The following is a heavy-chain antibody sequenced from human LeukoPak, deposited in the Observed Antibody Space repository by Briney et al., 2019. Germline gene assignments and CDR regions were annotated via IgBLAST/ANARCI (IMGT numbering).Heavy chain of an antibody. J-gene: IGHJ3*02. D-gene: IGHD5-24*01. CDR1: GYTFTGYY. Sequence: ASVKVSCKASGYTFTGYYIHWVRQAPGQGLEWMGWINPNINGTNYAQKFQGRVTMTGDRSISTAYMELSSLRSEDTAVYYCASRDGYNGNAFDIWGQGTMVTVSS. CDR3: ASRDGYNGNAFDI. V-gene: IGHV1-2*02. CDR2: INPNINGT.